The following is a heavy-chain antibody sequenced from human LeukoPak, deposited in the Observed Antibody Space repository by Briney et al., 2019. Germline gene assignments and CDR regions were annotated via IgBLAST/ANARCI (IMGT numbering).Heavy chain of an antibody. CDR2: INHSGST. J-gene: IGHJ2*01. D-gene: IGHD3-10*01. Sequence: PSETLSLTCAVSGGSFSGYYWTWIRQPPGKGLEWIGEINHSGSTNYNPSLKSRVTISVDTSKNQFSLKLSSVTAADTAVYYCARVPITMVRAPPDLWGRGTLVTVSS. CDR3: ARVPITMVRAPPDL. CDR1: GGSFSGYY. V-gene: IGHV4-34*01.